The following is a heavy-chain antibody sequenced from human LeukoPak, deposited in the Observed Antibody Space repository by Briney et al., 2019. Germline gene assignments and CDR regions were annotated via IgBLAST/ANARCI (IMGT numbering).Heavy chain of an antibody. Sequence: ASVKVSCKASGYTFTGYGISWVRQAPGQGLEWMGWISAYNGNTNYAQKLQGRVTMTTDTSTSTAYMELRSLRSDDTAVYYCARARPRGYDFWSGYYRGGNDYWGQGTLVTVSS. CDR3: ARARPRGYDFWSGYYRGGNDY. CDR1: GYTFTGYG. D-gene: IGHD3-3*01. J-gene: IGHJ4*02. CDR2: ISAYNGNT. V-gene: IGHV1-18*01.